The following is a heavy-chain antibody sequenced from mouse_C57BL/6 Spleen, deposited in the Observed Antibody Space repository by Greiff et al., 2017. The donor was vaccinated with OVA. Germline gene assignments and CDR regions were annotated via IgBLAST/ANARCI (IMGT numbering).Heavy chain of an antibody. V-gene: IGHV2-9-1*01. Sequence: VKLMESGPGLVAPSQSLSITCTVSGFSLTSYAISWVRQPPGKGLEWLGVLWTGGGTNYNSALKSRLSISKDNSKSQVFLKMNSLQTDDTARYYGARNDYGTLYYAMDDWGQGTSVTVSS. CDR2: LWTGGGT. CDR1: GFSLTSYA. D-gene: IGHD1-1*01. CDR3: ARNDYGTLYYAMDD. J-gene: IGHJ4*01.